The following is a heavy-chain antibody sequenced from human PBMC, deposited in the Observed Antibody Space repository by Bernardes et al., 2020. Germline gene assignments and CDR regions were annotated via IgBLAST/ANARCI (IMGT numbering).Heavy chain of an antibody. CDR2: IYSGGST. CDR3: ARMAYYYDSSGYYSMYYFDY. V-gene: IGHV3-53*01. D-gene: IGHD3-22*01. Sequence: GGSLRLSCAASGFTVSSNYMSWVRQAPGKGLEWVSVIYSGGSTYYADSVKGRFTISRDNSKNTLYLQMNSLRAEDTAVYYCARMAYYYDSSGYYSMYYFDYWGQGTLVTVSS. CDR1: GFTVSSNY. J-gene: IGHJ4*02.